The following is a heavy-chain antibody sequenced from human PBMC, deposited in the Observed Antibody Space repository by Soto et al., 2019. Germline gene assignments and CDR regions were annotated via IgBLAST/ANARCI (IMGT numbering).Heavy chain of an antibody. D-gene: IGHD5-12*01. CDR1: GFTFSGSA. J-gene: IGHJ4*02. Sequence: EVQLSESGGGLVQPGGSLRLSCGGAGFTFSGSAVSWLRQAPGRGLEWVSGISGGGSTEYADSVKGRFGISRDNSKDTVYLYMNSLRDDDTAVYYCARQKGDIVARPPDHWGQGILVTVSS. CDR3: ARQKGDIVARPPDH. CDR2: ISGGGST. V-gene: IGHV3-23*01.